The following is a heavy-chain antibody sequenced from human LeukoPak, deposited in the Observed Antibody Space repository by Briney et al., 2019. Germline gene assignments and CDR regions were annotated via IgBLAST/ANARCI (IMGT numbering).Heavy chain of an antibody. V-gene: IGHV4-34*01. J-gene: IGHJ4*02. CDR1: GGSFSGYY. CDR3: ARGGRNLVRNLRYFDY. D-gene: IGHD6-13*01. Sequence: SETLSLTCAVYGGSFSGYYWSWIRQPPGKGLEWIGEINHSGSTNYNPSLKSRVTISVDTSKNQFSLKLSSVTAADTAVYYCARGGRNLVRNLRYFDYWGQGTLVTVSS. CDR2: INHSGST.